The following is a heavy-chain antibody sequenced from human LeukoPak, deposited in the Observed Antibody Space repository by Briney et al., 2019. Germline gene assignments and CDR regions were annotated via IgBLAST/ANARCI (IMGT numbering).Heavy chain of an antibody. Sequence: GGSLRLSCAASGFTFSSYAMSWVRQAPGKGLEWVSAISGSGGSTYYADSVKGRFTISRDNSKNTLYLQMNSLRAEDTAVYYCAKGGDRYNSGWSYYFDYWGQGTLVTVSS. CDR1: GFTFSSYA. CDR3: AKGGDRYNSGWSYYFDY. J-gene: IGHJ4*02. D-gene: IGHD6-19*01. CDR2: ISGSGGST. V-gene: IGHV3-23*01.